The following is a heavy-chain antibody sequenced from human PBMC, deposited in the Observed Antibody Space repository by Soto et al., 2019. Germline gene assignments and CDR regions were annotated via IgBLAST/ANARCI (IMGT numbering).Heavy chain of an antibody. J-gene: IGHJ6*02. Sequence: SETLSLTCTVSGGSISSYYWSCIRQPPGKGLEWIGYIYYSRSTNYNPSLKRRVTISVDTSKNQFSLKLSSVTAADTAIYFCARARLPTHSGYDSYYYYGMEVWGQGTTVTVSS. V-gene: IGHV4-59*01. CDR3: ARARLPTHSGYDSYYYYGMEV. CDR1: GGSISSYY. D-gene: IGHD5-12*01. CDR2: IYYSRST.